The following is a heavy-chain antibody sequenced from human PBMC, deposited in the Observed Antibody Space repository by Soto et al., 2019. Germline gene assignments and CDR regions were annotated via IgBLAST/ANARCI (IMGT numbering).Heavy chain of an antibody. CDR1: GGSTSSGGYY. CDR3: ARAESSSWPAGGYYGMDV. J-gene: IGHJ6*02. CDR2: IYYSGST. D-gene: IGHD6-13*01. V-gene: IGHV4-31*03. Sequence: SETLSLTCTVSGGSTSSGGYYWSWIRQHPGKGLEWIGYIYYSGSTYYNPSLKSRVTISVDTSKNQFSLKLSSVTAADTAVYYCARAESSSWPAGGYYGMDVWGQGTTVTVSS.